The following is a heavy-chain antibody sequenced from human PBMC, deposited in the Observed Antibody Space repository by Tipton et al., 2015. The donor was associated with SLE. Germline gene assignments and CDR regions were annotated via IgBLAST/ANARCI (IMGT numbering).Heavy chain of an antibody. CDR3: VRGIYRSDSS. D-gene: IGHD5-18*01. CDR1: GFAFSTQW. Sequence: SLRLSCAASGFAFSTQWMTWVRQAPGKGLQWVANIKEDGSEKSYVDSVKGRFSISRDNAKNSLYLQMNSLRAEDTAVYFCVRGIYRSDSSWGQGTLVTVSS. V-gene: IGHV3-7*01. CDR2: IKEDGSEK. J-gene: IGHJ5*02.